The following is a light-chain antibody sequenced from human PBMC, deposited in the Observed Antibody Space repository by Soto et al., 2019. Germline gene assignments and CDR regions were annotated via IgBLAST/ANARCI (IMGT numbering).Light chain of an antibody. J-gene: IGKJ2*01. CDR1: QSVSSN. Sequence: EIVMTQSPATLSVSPVERATLSCRARQSVSSNLAWYQQKPGQSPRLLIYGASTRATGIPARFSGSGTGTEFTRTLSGLQSEDFAVYYCQHYTNWPPFTFGQATKLEIK. CDR2: GAS. CDR3: QHYTNWPPFT. V-gene: IGKV3-15*01.